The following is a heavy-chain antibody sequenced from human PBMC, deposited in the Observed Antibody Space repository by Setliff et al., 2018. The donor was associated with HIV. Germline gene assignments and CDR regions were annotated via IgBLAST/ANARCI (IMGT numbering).Heavy chain of an antibody. CDR3: ACGAAAGTDYNYYYYMDV. D-gene: IGHD6-13*01. CDR2: IYYSGST. CDR1: GGSISSSSYY. Sequence: SETLSLTCTVSGGSISSSSYYWGWIRQPPGKGLEWIGSIYYSGSTYYNPSLKSRVTISVDTSKNQFSLKLSSVTAADTAVYYCACGAAAGTDYNYYYYMDVWGKGTTGTVSS. V-gene: IGHV4-39*01. J-gene: IGHJ6*03.